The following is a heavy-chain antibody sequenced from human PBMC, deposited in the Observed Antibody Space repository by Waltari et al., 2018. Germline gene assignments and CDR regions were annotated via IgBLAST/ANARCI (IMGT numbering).Heavy chain of an antibody. J-gene: IGHJ1*01. CDR1: GYTFTGYY. CDR2: INPNSGGT. CDR3: ASVAREIAAAGTASLGYFQH. D-gene: IGHD6-13*01. Sequence: QVQLVQSGAAVKKPGASVTVSCKASGYTFTGYYIHWVRPAPGQGLEWMGRINPNSGGTNYAQKFQGRVTMTRDTSISTAYMELSRLRSDDTAVYYCASVAREIAAAGTASLGYFQHWGQGTLVTVSS. V-gene: IGHV1-2*06.